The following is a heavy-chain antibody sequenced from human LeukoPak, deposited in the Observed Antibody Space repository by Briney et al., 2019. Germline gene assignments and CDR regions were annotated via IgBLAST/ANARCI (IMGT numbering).Heavy chain of an antibody. Sequence: SETLSLTCTVSGGSISSYYGSWLRQPPGKGLEWIGYIYYSGSTNYNPSLKSRVTISVDTSKNQFSLKLSSVTAADTAVYYCARGVPHCGGDCYTHYFFDYWGQGTLVTVSS. J-gene: IGHJ4*02. D-gene: IGHD2-21*02. CDR2: IYYSGST. CDR1: GGSISSYY. CDR3: ARGVPHCGGDCYTHYFFDY. V-gene: IGHV4-59*01.